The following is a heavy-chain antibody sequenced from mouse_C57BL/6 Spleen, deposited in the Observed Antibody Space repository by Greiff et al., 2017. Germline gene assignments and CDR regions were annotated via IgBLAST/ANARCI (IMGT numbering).Heavy chain of an antibody. J-gene: IGHJ2*01. V-gene: IGHV1-72*01. D-gene: IGHD1-1*01. Sequence: QVHVKQPGAELVKPGASVKLSCKASGYTFTSYWMHWVKQRPGRGLEWIGRIDPNSGGTKYNEKFKSKATLTVDKPSSTAYMQLSSLTSEDSAVYYCARVYGSSLLFDYWGQGTTLTVSS. CDR2: IDPNSGGT. CDR3: ARVYGSSLLFDY. CDR1: GYTFTSYW.